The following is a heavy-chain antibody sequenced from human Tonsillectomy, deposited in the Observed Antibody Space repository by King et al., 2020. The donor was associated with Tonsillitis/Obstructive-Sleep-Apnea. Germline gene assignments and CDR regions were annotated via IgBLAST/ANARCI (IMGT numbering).Heavy chain of an antibody. J-gene: IGHJ4*02. CDR3: ACAYYDFWSGSGALDY. CDR2: ISSSGGTT. Sequence: QLVQSGGGLVQPGGSLRLSCAASGFTFSSFAMSWVRQAPGKGLKWVSAISSSGGTTYYADSVKGRFTISRDNSKNTLYLQMNSLRAEDTAVYYCACAYYDFWSGSGALDYWGQGTLLTVSS. CDR1: GFTFSSFA. V-gene: IGHV3-23*04. D-gene: IGHD3-3*01.